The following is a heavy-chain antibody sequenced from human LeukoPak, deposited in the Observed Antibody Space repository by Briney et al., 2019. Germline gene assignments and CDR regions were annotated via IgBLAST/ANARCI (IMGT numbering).Heavy chain of an antibody. CDR2: IYPADSDT. D-gene: IGHD2-15*01. CDR3: ARRGYCSGGDCCSNVFDI. CDR1: GYSITDYW. J-gene: IGHJ3*02. Sequence: GASLQISCKGSGYSITDYWIAWVRQLPGKGLEWMGIIYPADSDTRYSPSFQGQVTVSADKSISTAYLQWSSLKASDTAMYYCARRGYCSGGDCCSNVFDIWGQGTVVTVSS. V-gene: IGHV5-51*01.